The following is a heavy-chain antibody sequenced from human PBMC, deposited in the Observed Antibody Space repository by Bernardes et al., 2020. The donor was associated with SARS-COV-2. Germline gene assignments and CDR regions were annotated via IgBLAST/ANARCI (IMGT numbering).Heavy chain of an antibody. D-gene: IGHD3-22*01. CDR2: INNDGRTI. J-gene: IGHJ4*02. V-gene: IGHV3-74*01. CDR3: VRSAFSGGSGYFFDS. Sequence: GGSLRLSCAASGFTFSSYWIHWVRQVPGKGLVWVSRINNDGRTITSADSVKGRFIISRDNAKNTLYLQMNSLRVEDAAMYYCVRSAFSGGSGYFFDSWGQGTLVTVSS. CDR1: GFTFSSYW.